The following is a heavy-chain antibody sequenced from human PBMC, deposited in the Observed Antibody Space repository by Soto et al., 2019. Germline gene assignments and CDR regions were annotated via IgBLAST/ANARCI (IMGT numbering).Heavy chain of an antibody. Sequence: QVQLVESGGGVVQPGRSLRLSCAASGFTFDAYVMHWVRQAPGRGLEWVALIWYDGSNKYYADSVKGRFTIYRDNSKNTLYLQMNSLRAEDTAVYYCARWARDFDFWGQGTLVTVSS. V-gene: IGHV3-33*01. CDR1: GFTFDAYV. CDR3: ARWARDFDF. J-gene: IGHJ4*02. CDR2: IWYDGSNK. D-gene: IGHD1-26*01.